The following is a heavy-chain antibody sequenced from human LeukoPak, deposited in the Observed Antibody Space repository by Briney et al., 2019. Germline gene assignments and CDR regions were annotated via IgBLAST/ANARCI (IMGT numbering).Heavy chain of an antibody. V-gene: IGHV3-21*01. CDR1: GFTFSSSG. CDR3: ARDAAGIAAAGTHY. CDR2: ISSSSSYI. Sequence: GRSLRLSCAASGFTFSSSGIHWVRQAPGKGLEWVSSISSSSSYIYYADSVKGRFTISRDNAKNSLYLQMNSLRAEDTAVYYCARDAAGIAAAGTHYWDQGTLVTVSS. D-gene: IGHD6-13*01. J-gene: IGHJ4*02.